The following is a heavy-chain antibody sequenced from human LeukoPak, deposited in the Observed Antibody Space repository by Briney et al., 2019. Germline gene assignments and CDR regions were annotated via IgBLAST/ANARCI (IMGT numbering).Heavy chain of an antibody. V-gene: IGHV3-48*03. J-gene: IGHJ3*02. CDR3: AKDGSYSSGWYTHDAFDI. Sequence: GGSLRLSCAASGFTFSSYEMNWVRQAPGKGLEWVSYISSSGSTIYYANSVKGRFTISRDNSKNTLYLQMNSLRAEDTAVYYCAKDGSYSSGWYTHDAFDIWGQGTMVTVSS. CDR2: ISSSGSTI. CDR1: GFTFSSYE. D-gene: IGHD6-19*01.